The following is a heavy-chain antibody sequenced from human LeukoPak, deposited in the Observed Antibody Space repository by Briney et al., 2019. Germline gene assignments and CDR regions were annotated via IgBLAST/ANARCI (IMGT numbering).Heavy chain of an antibody. D-gene: IGHD5-24*01. V-gene: IGHV3-53*01. J-gene: IGHJ4*02. CDR2: IYSGGST. Sequence: GGSPRLSCAASGFTVSSNYMSWVRQAPGKGLEWVSVIYSGGSTYYADSVKGRFTISRDNSKNTLYLQMNSLRAEDTAVYYCARVRWLQPDYWGQGTLVTVSS. CDR1: GFTVSSNY. CDR3: ARVRWLQPDY.